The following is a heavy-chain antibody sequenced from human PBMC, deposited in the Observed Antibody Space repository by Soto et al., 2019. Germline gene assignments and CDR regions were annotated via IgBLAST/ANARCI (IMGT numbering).Heavy chain of an antibody. Sequence: ESLKTCGDSSGYTFPNYGIGWVRQVPGKGLERVANIYTSDSGTIYSPSFQGQVTISADKSISTAYLQWTSLKASDTAIYYCSKFKYSTSVRYLQHWGQGTPVPVSS. V-gene: IGHV5-51*01. J-gene: IGHJ1*01. CDR3: SKFKYSTSVRYLQH. D-gene: IGHD6-6*01. CDR2: IYTSDSGT. CDR1: GYTFPNYG.